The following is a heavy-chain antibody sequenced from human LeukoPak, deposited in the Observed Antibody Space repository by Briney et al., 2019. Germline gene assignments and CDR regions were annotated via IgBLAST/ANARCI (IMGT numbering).Heavy chain of an antibody. V-gene: IGHV3-30*18. CDR3: AKDSHHLAYCGGDCYSGSMDV. J-gene: IGHJ6*02. CDR2: ISYDGSNK. Sequence: PGGSLRLSCAASGFTFSSYGMHWVRQAPGKGLEWVAVISYDGSNKYYADSVKGRFTISRDNSKNTLYLQMNSLRAEDTAVYYCAKDSHHLAYCGGDCYSGSMDVWSQGTTVTVSS. D-gene: IGHD2-21*02. CDR1: GFTFSSYG.